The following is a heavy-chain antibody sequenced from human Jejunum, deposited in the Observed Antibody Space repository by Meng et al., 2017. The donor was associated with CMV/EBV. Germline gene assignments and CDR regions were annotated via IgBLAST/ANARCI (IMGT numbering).Heavy chain of an antibody. CDR2: VPGSRGT. Sequence: VSGDSICTCFWTSIRHVPGKGLAWIGYVPGSRGTNYNPSFKRRVTISADTSKNQVSLRLTSVTAADTAVFYCARGRWTGGWFDPWGQGILVTVSS. CDR3: ARGRWTGGWFDP. V-gene: IGHV4-59*12. CDR1: GDSICTCF. D-gene: IGHD3/OR15-3a*01. J-gene: IGHJ5*02.